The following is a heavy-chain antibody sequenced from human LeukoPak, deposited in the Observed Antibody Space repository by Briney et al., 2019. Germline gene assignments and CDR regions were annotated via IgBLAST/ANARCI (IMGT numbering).Heavy chain of an antibody. Sequence: GESLKISCKASGYRFTTCWIAWVRQMPGKGLEWMGIIYPGDSDTRYSPSFQGQVTISADKSISTAYLQWSSLKASDTAMYYCARQVAATNYFDYWGQGTLVTVSS. CDR1: GYRFTTCW. D-gene: IGHD1-26*01. J-gene: IGHJ4*02. CDR2: IYPGDSDT. V-gene: IGHV5-51*01. CDR3: ARQVAATNYFDY.